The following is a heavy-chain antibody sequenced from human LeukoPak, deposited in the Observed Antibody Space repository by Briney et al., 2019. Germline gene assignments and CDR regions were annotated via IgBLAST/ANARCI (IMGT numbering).Heavy chain of an antibody. CDR2: ISSDGSKK. V-gene: IGHV3-30*18. CDR3: AKDRGHYDILTGYYLGGSGDY. CDR1: GITFSSYG. D-gene: IGHD3-9*01. Sequence: PGGSLRLSCGASGITFSSYGMHWVRQAPGKGLEWEASISSDGSKKYYADSVKGRFTISRDNSKNTLYLQMNSLRTEDTAVYYCAKDRGHYDILTGYYLGGSGDYWGQGTLVTVSS. J-gene: IGHJ4*02.